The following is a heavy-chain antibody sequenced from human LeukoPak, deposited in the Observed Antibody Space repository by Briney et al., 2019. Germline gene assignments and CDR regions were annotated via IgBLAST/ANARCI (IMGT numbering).Heavy chain of an antibody. Sequence: GGSLRLSCAASGFIFSRYWMHWVRQAPGKGLEWVSDISGSGASTYYADSVKGRFTISRDNSKNTLYLQMNSLRAEDTAVYYCAKGGVATISLATDPWGQGTLVTVSS. D-gene: IGHD5-12*01. CDR3: AKGGVATISLATDP. CDR1: GFIFSRYW. CDR2: ISGSGAST. J-gene: IGHJ5*02. V-gene: IGHV3-23*01.